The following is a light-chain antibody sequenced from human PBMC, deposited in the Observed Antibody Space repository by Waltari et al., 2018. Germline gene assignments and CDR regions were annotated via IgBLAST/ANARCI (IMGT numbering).Light chain of an antibody. V-gene: IGKV1D-8*01. J-gene: IGKJ1*01. CDR3: QQNYALPRT. CDR2: TAT. CDR1: QDVKNY. Sequence: VIWVTQSPSLLTASTGETVTIPCRTSQDVKNYFAWYQQKPGKAPELLIYTATFLQTGVPSRFSGSGSGTDFTLTISSLQSEDFATYFCQQNYALPRTFGQGTKVEVK.